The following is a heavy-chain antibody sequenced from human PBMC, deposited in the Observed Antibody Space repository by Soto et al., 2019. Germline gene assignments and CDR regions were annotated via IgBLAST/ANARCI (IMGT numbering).Heavy chain of an antibody. CDR2: INPKSGGT. Sequence: ASVKVSCKASGYSFTDYHIHWVRQAPGQGLEWLGRINPKSGGTSTAQKFQGWVTMTRDRSISTVYMELTRPRSDDTAVYFCARRHSTDCSNGVCSFFYNHEMDVWGQGTTVTVSS. CDR1: GYSFTDYH. J-gene: IGHJ6*02. CDR3: ARRHSTDCSNGVCSFFYNHEMDV. D-gene: IGHD2-8*01. V-gene: IGHV1-2*04.